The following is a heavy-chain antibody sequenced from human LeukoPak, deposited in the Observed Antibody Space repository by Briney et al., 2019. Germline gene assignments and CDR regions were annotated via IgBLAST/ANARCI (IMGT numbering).Heavy chain of an antibody. V-gene: IGHV4-30-4*08. CDR3: ARTPLGSDIVVVPAADY. D-gene: IGHD2-2*01. CDR2: IYYSGIT. CDR1: GGSISSGDYY. Sequence: SETLSLXCTVSGGSISSGDYYWSWIRQPPGRGLEWIGYIYYSGITYYNPSLKSRVTISVDTSKNQFSLKLSSVTAADTAVYYCARTPLGSDIVVVPAADYWGQGTLVTVSS. J-gene: IGHJ4*02.